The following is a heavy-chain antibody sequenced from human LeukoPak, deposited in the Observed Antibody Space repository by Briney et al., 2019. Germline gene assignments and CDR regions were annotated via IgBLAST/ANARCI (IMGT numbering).Heavy chain of an antibody. CDR2: IYYSGST. D-gene: IGHD3-9*01. Sequence: SETLSLTCTVSGGSISSYYWSWIRQPPGKGLEWIGYIYYSGSTNYNPSLKSRVTISVDTSKNQFSLKLSSVTAADTAVYYCARGKDDTLTNAFDIWGQGTMVTVSS. J-gene: IGHJ3*02. CDR3: ARGKDDTLTNAFDI. CDR1: GGSISSYY. V-gene: IGHV4-59*01.